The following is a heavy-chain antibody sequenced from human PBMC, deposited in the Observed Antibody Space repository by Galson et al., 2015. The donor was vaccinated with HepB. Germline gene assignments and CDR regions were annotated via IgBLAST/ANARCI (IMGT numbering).Heavy chain of an antibody. CDR3: ARGSYCSSTSCYTWISNRFDP. CDR2: INPSGGST. V-gene: IGHV1-46*01. CDR1: GYTFTSYY. D-gene: IGHD2-2*02. J-gene: IGHJ5*02. Sequence: SVKVSCKASGYTFTSYYMHWVRQAPGQGLEWMGIINPSGGSTSYAQKFQGRVTMTRDTSTSTVYMGLSSLRSEDTAVYYCARGSYCSSTSCYTWISNRFDPWGQGTLVTVSS.